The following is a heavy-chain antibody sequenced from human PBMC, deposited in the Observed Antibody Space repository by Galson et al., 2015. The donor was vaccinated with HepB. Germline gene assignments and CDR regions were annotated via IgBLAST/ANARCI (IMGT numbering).Heavy chain of an antibody. CDR2: IWYDGSNK. CDR1: GFTFSSYG. V-gene: IGHV3-33*01. J-gene: IGHJ4*02. D-gene: IGHD3-22*01. Sequence: SLRLSCAAAGFTFSSYGMHWVRQAPGKGLEWVAVIWYDGSNKYYADSVKGRFTISRDNSKNTLYLQMNSLRAEDTAVYYCARDELNYYDSSGYYSYLVYWGQGTLVTVSS. CDR3: ARDELNYYDSSGYYSYLVY.